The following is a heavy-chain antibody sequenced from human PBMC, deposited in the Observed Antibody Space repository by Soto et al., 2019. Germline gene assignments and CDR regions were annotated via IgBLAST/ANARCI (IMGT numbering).Heavy chain of an antibody. Sequence: QVQLVQSGAEVKKPGSSVKVSCKASGGTFSSYAISWVRQAPGQGLEWMGGIIPIFGTANYAQKFQGRVTITADESTSTADMELSSLRSEDTAVYYCASVYCSGGSCYGLGDYWGQGTLVTVSS. V-gene: IGHV1-69*12. CDR2: IIPIFGTA. CDR1: GGTFSSYA. CDR3: ASVYCSGGSCYGLGDY. D-gene: IGHD2-15*01. J-gene: IGHJ4*02.